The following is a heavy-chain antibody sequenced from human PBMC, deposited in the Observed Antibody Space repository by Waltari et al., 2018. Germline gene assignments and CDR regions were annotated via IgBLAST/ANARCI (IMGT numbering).Heavy chain of an antibody. V-gene: IGHV4-34*01. CDR1: GGSFSGYY. D-gene: IGHD1-20*01. Sequence: QVQLQQWGAGLLKPSETLSLTCAVYGGSFSGYYWSWIRQPPGKGLEWIGEINHSGSTNYNPSLKSRVTISVDTSKNQFSLKLSSVTAADTAVYYCARAAYNWKLLRGAFDIWGQGTMVTVSS. CDR3: ARAAYNWKLLRGAFDI. CDR2: INHSGST. J-gene: IGHJ3*02.